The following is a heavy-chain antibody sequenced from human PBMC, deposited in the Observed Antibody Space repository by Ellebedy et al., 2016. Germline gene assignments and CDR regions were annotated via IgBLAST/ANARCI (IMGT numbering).Heavy chain of an antibody. CDR2: IYYSGST. Sequence: GSLRLSCTVSGGSISSYYWSWIRQPPGKGLEWIGYIYYSGSTNYNPSLKSRVTISVDTSKNQFSLKLSSVTAADTAVYYCASLIAVAGGVYFDYWGQGTLVTVSS. V-gene: IGHV4-59*01. CDR1: GGSISSYY. J-gene: IGHJ4*02. CDR3: ASLIAVAGGVYFDY. D-gene: IGHD6-19*01.